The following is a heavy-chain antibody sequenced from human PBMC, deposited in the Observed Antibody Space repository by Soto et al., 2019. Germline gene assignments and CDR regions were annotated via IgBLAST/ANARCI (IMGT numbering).Heavy chain of an antibody. J-gene: IGHJ5*02. CDR3: ARRHYDFWSGANWFDP. Sequence: PSETLSLTCTVSGGSISSYYWSWIRQPPGKGLEWIGYIYYSGSTNYNPSLKSRVTISVDTSKNQFPLKLSSVTAADTAVYYCARRHYDFWSGANWFDPWGQGTLVTVSS. CDR1: GGSISSYY. D-gene: IGHD3-3*01. V-gene: IGHV4-59*08. CDR2: IYYSGST.